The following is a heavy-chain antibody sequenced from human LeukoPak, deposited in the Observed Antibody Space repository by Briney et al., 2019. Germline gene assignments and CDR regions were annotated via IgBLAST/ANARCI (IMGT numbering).Heavy chain of an antibody. Sequence: PSETLSLSCAVSGGSISRNYWSWIRQPPGKGLEWVGYIYYSGSTNYNPYPMSRVTISVDTSKNQFALKLSSVTAADTAVYYCARGRGYSYNSSGTFDYWGQGTLVTVSS. V-gene: IGHV4-59*01. D-gene: IGHD3-22*01. J-gene: IGHJ4*02. CDR3: ARGRGYSYNSSGTFDY. CDR2: IYYSGST. CDR1: GGSISRNY.